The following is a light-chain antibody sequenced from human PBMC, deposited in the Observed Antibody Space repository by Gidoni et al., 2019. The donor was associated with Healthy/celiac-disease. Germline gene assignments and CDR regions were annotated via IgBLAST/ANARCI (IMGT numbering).Light chain of an antibody. V-gene: IGKV3-20*01. Sequence: EIVLTQSPGTLSLSPGERATLSCRASQSVSSSYLAWYHQKPGQAPRLLLYGASRRATGMPDRFSGSGSGTDFTRPISRLEPEDFAVYYCQQYGSSPPYTFGQGTKLEIK. CDR3: QQYGSSPPYT. CDR1: QSVSSSY. CDR2: GAS. J-gene: IGKJ2*01.